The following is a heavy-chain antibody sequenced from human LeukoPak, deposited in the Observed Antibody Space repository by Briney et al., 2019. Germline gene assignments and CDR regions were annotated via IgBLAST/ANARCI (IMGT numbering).Heavy chain of an antibody. V-gene: IGHV4-31*03. J-gene: IGHJ3*02. Sequence: SQTLSLTCNVSGVSVSDGRYFWTWIRQHPGKGLEWIGYKYYSGSAKYNPSLKSRLTISIDTSKNQFSLQLSSVTAADTATYYCATPYSSGISCLDVFNMWGQGTRVTVSS. D-gene: IGHD2-2*01. CDR2: KYYSGSA. CDR1: GVSVSDGRYF. CDR3: ATPYSSGISCLDVFNM.